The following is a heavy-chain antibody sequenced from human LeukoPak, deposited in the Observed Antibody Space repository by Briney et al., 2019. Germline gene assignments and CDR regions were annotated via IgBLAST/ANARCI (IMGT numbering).Heavy chain of an antibody. CDR1: GFTFDDYA. CDR3: ARAFIVGATVDY. D-gene: IGHD1-26*01. CDR2: INSDGSST. J-gene: IGHJ4*02. Sequence: GRSLRLSCAASGFTFDDYAMHWVRQAPGKGLVWVSRINSDGSSTSYADPVKGRFTISRDNAKNTLYLQMNSLRAEDTAVYYCARAFIVGATVDYWGEGALVTVSS. V-gene: IGHV3-74*01.